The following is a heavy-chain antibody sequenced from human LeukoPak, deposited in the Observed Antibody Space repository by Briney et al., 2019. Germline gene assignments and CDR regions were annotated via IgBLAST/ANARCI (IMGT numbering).Heavy chain of an antibody. V-gene: IGHV1-2*02. Sequence: ASVKVSCKASGYTFTGYYMHWVRQAPGQGLEWMGWINPNSGSTNYAQKFQGRVTMTRDTSISTAYMELSRLRSDDTAVYYCARGAPYYYESSGYRFDYWGQGTLVTVSS. CDR3: ARGAPYYYESSGYRFDY. D-gene: IGHD3-22*01. CDR2: INPNSGST. CDR1: GYTFTGYY. J-gene: IGHJ4*02.